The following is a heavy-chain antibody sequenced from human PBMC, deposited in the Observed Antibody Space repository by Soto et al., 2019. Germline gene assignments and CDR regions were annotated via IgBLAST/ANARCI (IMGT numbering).Heavy chain of an antibody. CDR3: ARDSGDYYDNSNRPYNAFDK. V-gene: IGHV1-46*01. J-gene: IGHJ3*02. CDR1: LYTFTNCF. CDR2: IDPRGGRT. Sequence: QVQLVQSGAEVREPGASVKVSCKASLYTFTNCFIQWVRQAPGQGLEWMGMIDPRGGRTFYTERFQGRVTLTRDTSTSTVYMELRSLRPEDTAVYYCARDSGDYYDNSNRPYNAFDKVGQGTLVTVSS. D-gene: IGHD3-22*01.